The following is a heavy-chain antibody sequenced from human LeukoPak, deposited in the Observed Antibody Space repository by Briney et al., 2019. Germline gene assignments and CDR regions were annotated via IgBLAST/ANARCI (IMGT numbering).Heavy chain of an antibody. CDR1: GDSIDTYY. CDR3: VRGMAAAYDSNWFDF. CDR2: ISATGST. J-gene: IGHJ5*01. Sequence: PSETLSLTCTVSGDSIDTYYWSWIRQPAGKGLEWIGRISATGSTRYSPSLKSRVTMSIDTSKNQFYLKMISVTAADTAMYFCVRGMAAAYDSNWFDFWGQGTLVTVSS. D-gene: IGHD5-12*01. V-gene: IGHV4-4*07.